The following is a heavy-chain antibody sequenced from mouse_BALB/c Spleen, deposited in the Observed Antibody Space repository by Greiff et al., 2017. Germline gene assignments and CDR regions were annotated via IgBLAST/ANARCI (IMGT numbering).Heavy chain of an antibody. D-gene: IGHD2-4*01. V-gene: IGHV1S56*01. CDR1: GYTFTSYY. CDR2: IYPGNVNT. J-gene: IGHJ2*01. CDR3: ARGRYMITTLFDY. Sequence: QVQLQQSGPELVKPGASVRISCKASGYTFTSYYIHWVKQRPGQGLEWIGWIYPGNVNTKYNEKFKGKATLTADKSSSTAYMQLSSLTSEDSAVYFCARGRYMITTLFDYWGQGTTLTVSS.